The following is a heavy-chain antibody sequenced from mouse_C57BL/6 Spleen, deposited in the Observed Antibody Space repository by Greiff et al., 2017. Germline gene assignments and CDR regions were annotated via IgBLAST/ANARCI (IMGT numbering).Heavy chain of an antibody. J-gene: IGHJ4*01. V-gene: IGHV14-4*01. Sequence: DVQLQESGAELVRPGASVKLSCTASGFNIKDDYMHWVKQRPEQGLEWIGWIDPENGDTEYASKFQGKATITADTSSNTAYLQLSSLTSEDTAVYYCTGLLRFAMDYWGQGTSVTVSS. CDR3: TGLLRFAMDY. CDR1: GFNIKDDY. CDR2: IDPENGDT. D-gene: IGHD2-3*01.